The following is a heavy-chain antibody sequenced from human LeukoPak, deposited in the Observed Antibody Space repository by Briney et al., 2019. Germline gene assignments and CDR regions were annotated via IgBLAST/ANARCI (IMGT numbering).Heavy chain of an antibody. CDR3: ARTHFDSLGWFDP. D-gene: IGHD3-9*01. Sequence: SETLSLTCTVSGGAMRSSNFYWGCIRQPPGKGLEWIGNINYSGLTYSNPSVKRRPTLSVDVSTNRFSLHLTSVPAADTALYFCARTHFDSLGWFDPWGQGIQVIVSS. J-gene: IGHJ5*02. V-gene: IGHV4-39*07. CDR1: GGAMRSSNFY. CDR2: INYSGLT.